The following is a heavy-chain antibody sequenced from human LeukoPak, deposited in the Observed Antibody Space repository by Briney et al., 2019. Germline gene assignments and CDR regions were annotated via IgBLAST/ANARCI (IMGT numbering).Heavy chain of an antibody. V-gene: IGHV4-28*03. D-gene: IGHD1-26*01. Sequence: SETLSLTCAVSGYSISSSNWWGWIRQPPGKGLEWIGYIYYSGSTNYNPSLKSRVTMSVDTSKNQFSLKLSSVTAADTAVYYCAREGGYYRWSSGQIHYWGQGTLVTVSS. CDR1: GYSISSSNW. CDR2: IYYSGST. CDR3: AREGGYYRWSSGQIHY. J-gene: IGHJ4*02.